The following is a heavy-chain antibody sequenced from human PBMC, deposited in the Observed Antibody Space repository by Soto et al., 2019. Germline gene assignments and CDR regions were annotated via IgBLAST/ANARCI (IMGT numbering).Heavy chain of an antibody. CDR1: GGSISSYY. CDR3: ARFTWYFDL. CDR2: IYYSGST. V-gene: IGHV4-59*08. J-gene: IGHJ2*01. Sequence: TLSLTCTVSGGSISSYYWSWIRQPPGKGLEWIGYIYYSGSTNYNPSLKSRVTISVDTSKNQFSLKLSSVTAADTAVYYCARFTWYFDLWGRGTLVTVSS.